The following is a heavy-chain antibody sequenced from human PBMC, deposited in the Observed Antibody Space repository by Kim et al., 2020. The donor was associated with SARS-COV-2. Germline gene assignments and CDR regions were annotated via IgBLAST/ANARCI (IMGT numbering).Heavy chain of an antibody. Sequence: GGSLRLSCAASGFNFDDHAMHWVRQGPGKGLEWVCVVTWDGYVTSCADSVKGRFIISRDNKKKSLYLEMRNLRHDDTGFYYCVKDYNPTPGNNFLFWDWGQGTQVIVST. V-gene: IGHV3-43D*03. J-gene: IGHJ4*02. CDR3: VKDYNPTPGNNFLFWD. D-gene: IGHD1-20*01. CDR1: GFNFDDHA. CDR2: VTWDGYVT.